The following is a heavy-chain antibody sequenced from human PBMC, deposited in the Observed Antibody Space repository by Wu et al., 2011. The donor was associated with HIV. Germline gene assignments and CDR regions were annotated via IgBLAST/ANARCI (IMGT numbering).Heavy chain of an antibody. CDR3: AKTPGSASSIDI. CDR2: IYPGDSDS. V-gene: IGHV5-51*01. D-gene: IGHD3-10*01. Sequence: LEWMGMIYPGDSDSRYSPSFQGQVTISADKSISTVYLHWSSLKASDTAMYYCAKTPGSASSIDIWGQGTMVTVSS. J-gene: IGHJ3*02.